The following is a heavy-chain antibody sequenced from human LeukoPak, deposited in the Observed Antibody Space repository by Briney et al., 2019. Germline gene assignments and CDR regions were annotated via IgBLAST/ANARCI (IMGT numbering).Heavy chain of an antibody. CDR3: AKEGDYYGSGSYRDGFDI. J-gene: IGHJ3*02. V-gene: IGHV3-64*04. CDR2: ISTNGGST. Sequence: PGGSLRLSCAASGFTFSSYAMHWVRQAPGKGLEYVSGISTNGGSTYYADSVKGRFTISRDSFKNTLYLQMNSLRPEDTAVYYCAKEGDYYGSGSYRDGFDIWGQGTRATVSS. CDR1: GFTFSSYA. D-gene: IGHD3-10*01.